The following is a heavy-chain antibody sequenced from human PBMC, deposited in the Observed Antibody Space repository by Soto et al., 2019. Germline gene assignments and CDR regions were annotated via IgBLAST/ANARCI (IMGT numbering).Heavy chain of an antibody. CDR2: ISYDGSEK. V-gene: IGHV3-30*14. CDR3: ARDLLAAYSHSGMIDY. Sequence: GGSLRLSCEASGFALSDYAMHWVRQAPGEGLEWVAIISYDGSEKKYADSAKGRFTISRDNSKDTVYLQMSSLTGNDTAVYYCARDLLAAYSHSGMIDYWGQGSLVTVSS. D-gene: IGHD3-10*01. CDR1: GFALSDYA. J-gene: IGHJ4*02.